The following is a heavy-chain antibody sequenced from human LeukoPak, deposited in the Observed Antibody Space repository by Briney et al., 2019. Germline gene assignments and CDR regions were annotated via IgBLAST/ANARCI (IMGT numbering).Heavy chain of an antibody. Sequence: GASVKVSCKASGYTFTSYYMHWVRQAPGQGLEWMGIISPSGGSTSYAQKFQGRVTMTRDTSTSTVYMELSSLRSEDTAVYYCARDSPHLRFGELLSGLDYWGQGTLVTVSS. CDR1: GYTFTSYY. CDR3: ARDSPHLRFGELLSGLDY. V-gene: IGHV1-46*01. J-gene: IGHJ4*02. CDR2: ISPSGGST. D-gene: IGHD3-10*01.